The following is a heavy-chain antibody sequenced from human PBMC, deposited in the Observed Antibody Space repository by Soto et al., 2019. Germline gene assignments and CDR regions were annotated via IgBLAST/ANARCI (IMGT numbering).Heavy chain of an antibody. V-gene: IGHV3-30-3*01. D-gene: IGHD3-3*01. CDR3: ARGRVEDYDYDYYGMDV. CDR1: GFTFSSYA. Sequence: PGGSLRLSCAASGFTFSSYAMHWVRQAPGKGLEWVAVISYDGSNKYYADSVKGRFTISRDNSKNTLYLQMNSLRAEDTAVYYCARGRVEDYDYDYYGMDVWGQGTTVTVSS. J-gene: IGHJ6*02. CDR2: ISYDGSNK.